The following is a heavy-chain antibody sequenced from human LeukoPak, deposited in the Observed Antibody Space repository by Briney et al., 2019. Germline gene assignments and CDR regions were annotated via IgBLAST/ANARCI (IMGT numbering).Heavy chain of an antibody. D-gene: IGHD1-26*01. CDR1: GYSFTSYW. V-gene: IGHV5-10-1*04. CDR3: ARHGTGRRNWFDP. CDR2: IDPSDSYT. J-gene: IGHJ5*02. Sequence: GESLKISCKGSGYSFTSYWISWVRQMPRKGLEWMGTIDPSDSYTNYRPSFQGQITISADKSISTAYLQRSSLEASDTAMYYCARHGTGRRNWFDPWGQGTLVTVSS.